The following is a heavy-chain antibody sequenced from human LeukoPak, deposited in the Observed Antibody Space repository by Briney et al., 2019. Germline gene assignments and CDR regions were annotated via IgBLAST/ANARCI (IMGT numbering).Heavy chain of an antibody. J-gene: IGHJ6*03. Sequence: SETLSLTCAVSGYSISSGYYWGWIRQPPGKGLEWIGSIYHSGSTYYNPSLKSRVTISVDTSKNQFSLKLSSVTAADTAVYYCARQYDFWSGYYRDYYYMDVWRKGTTVTVSS. CDR3: ARQYDFWSGYYRDYYYMDV. V-gene: IGHV4-38-2*01. CDR2: IYHSGST. D-gene: IGHD3-3*01. CDR1: GYSISSGYY.